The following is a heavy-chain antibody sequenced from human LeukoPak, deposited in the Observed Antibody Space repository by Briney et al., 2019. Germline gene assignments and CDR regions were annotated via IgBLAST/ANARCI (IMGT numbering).Heavy chain of an antibody. J-gene: IGHJ4*02. CDR3: ARLRTVNYFDY. V-gene: IGHV4-39*01. CDR2: IYYSGNT. D-gene: IGHD3-10*01. CDR1: GGSFNSSTYY. Sequence: SETPSLTCTVSGGSFNSSTYYWGWIRQPPGKGLEWIGGIYYSGNTYYNPSLKSRVTISVDTSKNQFSLKLTSVTAADTAVYYCARLRTVNYFDYWGQGTLVTVSS.